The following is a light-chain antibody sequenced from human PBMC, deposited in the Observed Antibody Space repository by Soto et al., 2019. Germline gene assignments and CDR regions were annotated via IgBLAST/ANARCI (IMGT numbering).Light chain of an antibody. CDR3: QQYGSSPPT. J-gene: IGKJ1*01. CDR2: GAS. CDR1: QSVSSY. V-gene: IGKV3-20*01. Sequence: VLAKSVDTGSWRTGERATLSCRASQSVSSYLAWYQQKPGQAPRLLIYGASSRATGIPDRFSGSGSGTDFTLTISRLEPEDFAVYYCQQYGSSPPTFGQGTNVDIK.